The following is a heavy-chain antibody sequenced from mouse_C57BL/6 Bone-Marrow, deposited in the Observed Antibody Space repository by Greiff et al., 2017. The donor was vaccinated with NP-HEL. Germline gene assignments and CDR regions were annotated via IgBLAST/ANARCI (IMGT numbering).Heavy chain of an antibody. CDR3: ARSRKTGTDV. V-gene: IGHV1-69*01. CDR1: GYTFTSYW. D-gene: IGHD4-1*01. Sequence: QVQLKQPGAELVMPGASVKLSCKASGYTFTSYWMHWVKQRPGQGLEWIGEIDPSDSYTNYNQKFKGKSTLTVDKSSSTAYMQLSSLTSEDSAVYYCARSRKTGTDVWGTGTTVTVSS. CDR2: IDPSDSYT. J-gene: IGHJ1*03.